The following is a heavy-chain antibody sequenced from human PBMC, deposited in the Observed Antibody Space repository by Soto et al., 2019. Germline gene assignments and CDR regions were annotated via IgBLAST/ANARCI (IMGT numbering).Heavy chain of an antibody. D-gene: IGHD3-3*01. V-gene: IGHV1-69*01. CDR1: GGTFSSYA. Sequence: QVQLVQSGAAVKKPGSSVKVSCKASGGTFSSYAISWVRQAPGQGLEWMGGIIPIFGTANYAQKFQGRVTITADESTSTAYMELSSLRSEDTAVYYCAKYDFWCGDPAYYGMDVWCQGTTVTVSS. CDR3: AKYDFWCGDPAYYGMDV. CDR2: IIPIFGTA. J-gene: IGHJ6*02.